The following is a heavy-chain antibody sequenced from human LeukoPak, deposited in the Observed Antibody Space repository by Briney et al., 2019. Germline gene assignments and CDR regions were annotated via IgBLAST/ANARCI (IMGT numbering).Heavy chain of an antibody. J-gene: IGHJ4*02. V-gene: IGHV3-9*03. CDR3: XXXAGHSSDYYFDY. D-gene: IGHD6-19*01. CDR2: ISWNSGSI. CDR1: GFTXXDYA. Sequence: CXXSGFTXXDYAMHWVRQAPGKGLEWVSGISWNSGSIVYADSVKGRFTISRDNAKNSLYMQMNSLRAEDMDLYDXXXXAGHSSDYYFDYWGQGTLVTVSS.